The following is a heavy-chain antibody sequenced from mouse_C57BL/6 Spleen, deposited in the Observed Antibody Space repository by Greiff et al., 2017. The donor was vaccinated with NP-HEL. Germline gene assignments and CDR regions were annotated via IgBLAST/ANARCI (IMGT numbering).Heavy chain of an antibody. CDR1: GYTFTSYG. D-gene: IGHD2-4*01. Sequence: VKLKQSGAELARPGASVKLSCKASGYTFTSYGISWVKQRTGQGLEWIGEIYPRSGNTYYNEKFKGKATLTADKSSSTAYMELRSLTSEDSAVYFCARGDYDGAMDYWGQGTSVTVSS. CDR2: IYPRSGNT. J-gene: IGHJ4*01. CDR3: ARGDYDGAMDY. V-gene: IGHV1-81*01.